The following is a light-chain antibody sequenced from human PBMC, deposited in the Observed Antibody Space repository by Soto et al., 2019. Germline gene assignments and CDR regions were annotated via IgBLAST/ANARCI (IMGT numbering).Light chain of an antibody. CDR1: SSDIGGYKY. CDR2: EVS. J-gene: IGLJ3*02. Sequence: QSALTQPASVSGSLGQSITISCTGTSSDIGGYKYVSWYQQHPGKAPKLIIFEVSNRPSGVSDRFSGSNSGNTASLTISGLQAEDEADYYCTLYSRYRVLVFGGGTK. CDR3: TLYSRYRVLV. V-gene: IGLV2-14*01.